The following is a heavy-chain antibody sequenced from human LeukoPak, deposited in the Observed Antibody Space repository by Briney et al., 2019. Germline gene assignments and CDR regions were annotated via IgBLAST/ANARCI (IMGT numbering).Heavy chain of an antibody. CDR1: GGSISSYY. Sequence: SETLSLTCTVSGGSISSYYWSWIRQPPGKGLEWIGYIYYSGSTNYNPSLNSRVTISIDTSKNQFSLKLSSVTAADTAVYYCARGVVAAPQTFDYWGQGTLVTVSS. CDR2: IYYSGST. V-gene: IGHV4-59*01. D-gene: IGHD2-15*01. CDR3: ARGVVAAPQTFDY. J-gene: IGHJ4*02.